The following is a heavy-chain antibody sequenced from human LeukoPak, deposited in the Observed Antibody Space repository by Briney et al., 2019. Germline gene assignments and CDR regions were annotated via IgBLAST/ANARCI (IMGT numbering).Heavy chain of an antibody. V-gene: IGHV3-23*01. CDR3: AKDTKRYSSPNFDY. Sequence: GGSLRLSCAASGFTFSSYAMSWVRQAPGKGLEWVSAISGSGGSTYYADSVKGRFTISRDNSKNTLYLQMNSLKAEDTAVYYCAKDTKRYSSPNFDYWGQGTLVTVSS. D-gene: IGHD6-13*01. J-gene: IGHJ4*02. CDR1: GFTFSSYA. CDR2: ISGSGGST.